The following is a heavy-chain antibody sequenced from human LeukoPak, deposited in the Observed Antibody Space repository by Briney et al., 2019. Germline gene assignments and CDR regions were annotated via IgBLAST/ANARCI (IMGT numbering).Heavy chain of an antibody. CDR1: GFSFSRYE. J-gene: IGHJ4*02. CDR3: ARDPGSGYEEHFDY. V-gene: IGHV3-48*03. Sequence: GGSLRLSCATSGFSFSRYEMNWVRQAPGKGLEWVSYISSSGSTIYYADSVKGRFTISRDNAKDSLYLQMNSLRAEDTAVYYCARDPGSGYEEHFDYWGQGTLVAVSS. CDR2: ISSSGSTI. D-gene: IGHD5-12*01.